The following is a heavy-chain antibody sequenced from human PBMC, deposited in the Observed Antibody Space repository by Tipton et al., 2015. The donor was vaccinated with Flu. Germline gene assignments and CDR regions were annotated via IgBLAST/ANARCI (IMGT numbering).Heavy chain of an antibody. CDR1: GFSFSSYT. Sequence: CAASGFSFSSYTMNWVRQAPGKGPEWVASISSSSSDLSYAVSVRGRFTISRDDAKNSLHLQMNNLRAEDTAVYFCVGGSGWLSDHWGQGTLATVSS. V-gene: IGHV3-21*01. CDR2: ISSSSSDL. CDR3: VGGSGWLSDH. J-gene: IGHJ4*02. D-gene: IGHD6-19*01.